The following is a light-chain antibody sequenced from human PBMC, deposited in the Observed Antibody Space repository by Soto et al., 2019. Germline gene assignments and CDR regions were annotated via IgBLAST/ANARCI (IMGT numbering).Light chain of an antibody. CDR3: QQSYSTPIT. Sequence: DIQLTQSPSFLSPSIGESFTITFRASQVISTSLSLYQQKPGKAPKLLIYAASSLQSGVPSRFSGSGSGTDFTLTISSLQPEDFATYYCQQSYSTPITFGQGTRLEI. CDR2: AAS. J-gene: IGKJ5*01. V-gene: IGKV1-39*01. CDR1: QVISTS.